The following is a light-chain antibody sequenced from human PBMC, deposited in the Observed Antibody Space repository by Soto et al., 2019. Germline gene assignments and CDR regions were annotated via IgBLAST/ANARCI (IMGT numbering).Light chain of an antibody. J-gene: IGKJ4*01. CDR2: DAS. Sequence: DIQMTHSPSSLSASVWDRVTITCRASQTISSWLAWYQQKPGKAPKLLIYDASSLESGVPSRFSGSGSGTEFTLTISSLQPDDFATYYCQQYSIYPLTFGGGTKVDNK. CDR3: QQYSIYPLT. V-gene: IGKV1-5*01. CDR1: QTISSW.